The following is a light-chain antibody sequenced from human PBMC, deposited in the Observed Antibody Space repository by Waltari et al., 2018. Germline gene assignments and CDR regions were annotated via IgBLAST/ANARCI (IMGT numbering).Light chain of an antibody. CDR1: SSNIGSNP. CDR3: AAWDDSLNGVV. Sequence: QSVLAQPPSASGTPGQRITISCSGDSSNIGSNPVNWYQQLPGTAPELLIYGTNQRHSGVPERCSCSKSGTSASLAISGLHSEDEADYYCAAWDDSLNGVVFGGGTKLTVL. V-gene: IGLV1-44*01. CDR2: GTN. J-gene: IGLJ2*01.